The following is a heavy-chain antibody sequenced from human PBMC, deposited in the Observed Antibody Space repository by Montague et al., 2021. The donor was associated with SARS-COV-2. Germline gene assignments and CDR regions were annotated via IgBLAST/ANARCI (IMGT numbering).Heavy chain of an antibody. J-gene: IGHJ6*03. Sequence: SETRSLTCAVYGGSFSGYYWNWIRQPPGKGLEWIGEINHSGSAKYNPSLKRRVTISVDTPKNQFSLKLNSVTAADTAVYYCARLGEGVVPAPILGVGPYYSYFYMDVWGKGATVTVSS. CDR1: GGSFSGYY. CDR2: INHSGSA. D-gene: IGHD2-2*02. CDR3: ARLGEGVVPAPILGVGPYYSYFYMDV. V-gene: IGHV4-34*01.